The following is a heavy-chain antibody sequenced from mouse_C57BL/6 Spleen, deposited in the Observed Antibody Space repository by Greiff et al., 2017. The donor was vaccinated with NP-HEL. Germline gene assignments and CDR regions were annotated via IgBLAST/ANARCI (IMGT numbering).Heavy chain of an antibody. CDR2: IDPENGDT. CDR3: TTFITTVVAFDY. J-gene: IGHJ2*01. CDR1: GFNIKDDY. Sequence: VQLQQSGAELVRPGASVKLSCTASGFNIKDDYMHWVKQRPEQGLEWIGRIDPENGDTEYASKFQGKATITADTSSNTAYLHLSSLTSEDTAVYYCTTFITTVVAFDYWGQGTTLTVSS. V-gene: IGHV14-4*01. D-gene: IGHD1-1*01.